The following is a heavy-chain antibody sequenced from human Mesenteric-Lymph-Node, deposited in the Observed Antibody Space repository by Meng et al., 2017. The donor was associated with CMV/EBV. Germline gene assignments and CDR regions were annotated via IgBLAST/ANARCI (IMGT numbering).Heavy chain of an antibody. D-gene: IGHD3-3*02. CDR2: VYFRGGT. CDR1: GASVASSDYY. CDR3: GLPIASTGYFDR. Sequence: VSGASVASSDYYWGWVRQSPGTGLEWIGNVYFRGGTYYNPYLKSRASISIDRSKNQFSLNLIAVTAADTAVYYCGLPIASTGYFDRWGQGALVTVSS. V-gene: IGHV4-39*01. J-gene: IGHJ4*02.